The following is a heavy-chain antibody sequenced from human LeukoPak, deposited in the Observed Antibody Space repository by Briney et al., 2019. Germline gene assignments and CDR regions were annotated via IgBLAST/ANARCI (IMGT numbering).Heavy chain of an antibody. CDR2: IRYDGSNK. J-gene: IGHJ6*03. Sequence: PGGSLRLSCAASGVTFNTYGIHWVRQTPGEGLEWVAFIRYDGSNKHYADSVKGRFTISRDNSKNTLYLQMNSLRVEDTAVYYCAKDRCSGGSCDPPYYYFMDVGGKGTTLTVPS. CDR1: GVTFNTYG. CDR3: AKDRCSGGSCDPPYYYFMDV. D-gene: IGHD2-15*01. V-gene: IGHV3-30*02.